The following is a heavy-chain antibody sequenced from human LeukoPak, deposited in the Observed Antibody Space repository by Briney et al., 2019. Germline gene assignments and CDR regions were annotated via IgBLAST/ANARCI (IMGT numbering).Heavy chain of an antibody. V-gene: IGHV4-34*09. Sequence: SETLSLTCAVYGGSFSGYFWSYIRQPPGKGLEWLGEISHSGSTNYSPSLKSRVTISVDTSKNQFSLKLSSVTAADTAVYYCARSLERQFDSWGQGTLVTVSS. CDR1: GGSFSGYF. D-gene: IGHD1-1*01. CDR3: ARSLERQFDS. CDR2: ISHSGST. J-gene: IGHJ4*02.